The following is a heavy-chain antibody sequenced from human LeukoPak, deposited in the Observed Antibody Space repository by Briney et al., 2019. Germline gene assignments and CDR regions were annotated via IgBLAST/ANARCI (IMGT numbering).Heavy chain of an antibody. CDR2: ISSSSSYI. Sequence: GGSLRLSCAASGFTFSSYEMNWVRQAPGKGLEWVSSISSSSSYIYYADSVKGRFTISRDNAKKSMYLQMNSLRAEDTAVYYXARDGRLLNYNMDVWGKGTTVTVSS. CDR1: GFTFSSYE. V-gene: IGHV3-21*01. D-gene: IGHD2-15*01. J-gene: IGHJ6*03. CDR3: ARDGRLLNYNMDV.